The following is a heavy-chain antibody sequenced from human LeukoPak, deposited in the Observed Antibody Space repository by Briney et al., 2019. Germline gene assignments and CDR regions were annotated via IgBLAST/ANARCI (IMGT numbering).Heavy chain of an antibody. J-gene: IGHJ4*02. V-gene: IGHV3-23*01. Sequence: GGSLRLSCAAAGFTFSNYAMSWVRQAPGKGLEWVSGISGSGGSSYYPDAVKGRFTISRDHSKNPLYLQMNSLRAEDTAVYYCAKDLQDYYGSGSYYNVLGGAFDYWGQGTLVTVSS. CDR3: AKDLQDYYGSGSYYNVLGGAFDY. D-gene: IGHD3-10*01. CDR1: GFTFSNYA. CDR2: ISGSGGSS.